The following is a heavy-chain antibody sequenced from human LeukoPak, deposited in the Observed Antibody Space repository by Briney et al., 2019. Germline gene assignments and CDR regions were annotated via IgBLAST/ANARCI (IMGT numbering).Heavy chain of an antibody. Sequence: PGGSLRLSCAASGFTFSSYAMSWVRQAPGKGLEWVSAISGSGGSTYYADSVKGRFTISRDNSKNTLYLQMNSLRAEDTAVYCCAKDERNWNYNLASQTYDWGQGTLVTVSS. CDR1: GFTFSSYA. D-gene: IGHD1-7*01. CDR2: ISGSGGST. J-gene: IGHJ4*02. CDR3: AKDERNWNYNLASQTYD. V-gene: IGHV3-23*01.